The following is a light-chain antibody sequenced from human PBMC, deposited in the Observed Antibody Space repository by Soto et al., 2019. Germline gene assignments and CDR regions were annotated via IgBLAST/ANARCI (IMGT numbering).Light chain of an antibody. CDR1: SGHSSYA. CDR2: LNSDGSH. V-gene: IGLV4-69*01. CDR3: PTWGPGHQV. J-gene: IGLJ2*01. Sequence: QAVLTQSPSASASLGASVKLTCTLSSGHSSYAIAWHQQQPEKGPRYLMKLNSDGSHSKGDGIPDRFSGSSSGAERYLTIPRLPFEDEADFFLPTWGPGHQVFGRGTQLPVL.